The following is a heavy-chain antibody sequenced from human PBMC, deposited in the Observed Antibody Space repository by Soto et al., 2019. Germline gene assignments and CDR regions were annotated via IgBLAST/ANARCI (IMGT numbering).Heavy chain of an antibody. CDR2: IIPIFGTA. CDR1: GGTFSSYA. CDR3: ARAAAGRRDYYYGMDV. J-gene: IGHJ6*02. D-gene: IGHD6-13*01. V-gene: IGHV1-69*01. Sequence: QVQLVQSGAEVKKPGSSVKVSCKASGGTFSSYAISWVRQAPGQGLEWMGGIIPIFGTANYAQKFQGRVTITADESTSTAYMELSSLRSEDTAVYYCARAAAGRRDYYYGMDVWGQGTTVTVSS.